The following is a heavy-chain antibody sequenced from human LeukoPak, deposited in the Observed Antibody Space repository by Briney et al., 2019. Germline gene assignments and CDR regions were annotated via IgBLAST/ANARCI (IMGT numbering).Heavy chain of an antibody. CDR1: GFTFSSYE. CDR2: IDTDDSTT. CDR3: ARDGWFGDYNWFDP. J-gene: IGHJ5*02. D-gene: IGHD3-10*01. Sequence: QPGGSLRLSCAASGFTFSSYEMNWVRQAPGKGLEWLSYIDTDDSTTYYADSVKGRFTISRDNAKNSLYLQMNSLRAEDTAMYYCARDGWFGDYNWFDPWGQGTLVTVSS. V-gene: IGHV3-48*03.